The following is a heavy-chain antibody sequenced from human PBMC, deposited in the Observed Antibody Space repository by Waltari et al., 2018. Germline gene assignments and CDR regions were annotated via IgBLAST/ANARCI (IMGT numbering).Heavy chain of an antibody. D-gene: IGHD5-18*01. J-gene: IGHJ1*01. V-gene: IGHV1-2*06. Sequence: QVQLVQSGAEVKKPGASVKVSCKASGYTFTGYYMHWVRQAPGQGLEWMGRINPNSGGTNYAQKFQGRVTMTEDTSTDTAYMELSSLRSEDTAVYYCAMLQLWHTETFQHWGQGTLVTVSS. CDR2: INPNSGGT. CDR1: GYTFTGYY. CDR3: AMLQLWHTETFQH.